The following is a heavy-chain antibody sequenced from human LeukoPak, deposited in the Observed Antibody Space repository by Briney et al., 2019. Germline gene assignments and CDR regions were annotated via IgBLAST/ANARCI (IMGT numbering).Heavy chain of an antibody. CDR2: IKQDGSQK. CDR3: ARDLAAAGTTDY. CDR1: RFTFSSYW. J-gene: IGHJ4*02. V-gene: IGHV3-7*01. Sequence: GGSLRLSCAASRFTFSSYWMSWVRQAPGKGLEWVANIKQDGSQKYYVDSVKGRFTISRDNAKNSLYLQMNSLRAEDTAVYYCARDLAAAGTTDYWGQGTLVTVSS. D-gene: IGHD6-13*01.